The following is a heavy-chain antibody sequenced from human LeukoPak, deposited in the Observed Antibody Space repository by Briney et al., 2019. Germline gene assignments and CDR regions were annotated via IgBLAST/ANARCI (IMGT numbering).Heavy chain of an antibody. Sequence: GGSLRLSCAASGFTFTNHGMSWVRQALGKGLEWVSAITGSGDRTYYADSVKGRFTISRDNSKNTLYLQMNSLRAEDTALYYCAKDRMDPANYWGQGTLVTVSS. D-gene: IGHD5-18*01. CDR1: GFTFTNHG. CDR2: ITGSGDRT. J-gene: IGHJ4*02. V-gene: IGHV3-23*01. CDR3: AKDRMDPANY.